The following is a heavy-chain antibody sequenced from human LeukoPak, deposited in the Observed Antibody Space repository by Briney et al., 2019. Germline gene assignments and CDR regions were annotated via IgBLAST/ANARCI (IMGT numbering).Heavy chain of an antibody. J-gene: IGHJ6*03. CDR3: ARGLLRYFDWLLDYYYYYYMDV. D-gene: IGHD3-9*01. CDR2: INPSGGST. V-gene: IGHV1-46*01. CDR1: GYTFTSYY. Sequence: GASVKVSCKASGYTFTSYYMHWVRQAPGQGLEWMGIINPSGGSTSYAQKFQGRVTMTRDMSTSTVYMELSSLRSEDTAVYYCARGLLRYFDWLLDYYYYYYMDVWGKGTTVTISS.